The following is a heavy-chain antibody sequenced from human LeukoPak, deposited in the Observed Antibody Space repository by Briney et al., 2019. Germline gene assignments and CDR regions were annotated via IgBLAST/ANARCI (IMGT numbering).Heavy chain of an antibody. Sequence: SETLSLTCTVSGGSISSTSYYWGWIRQPPGKGLEWIGSIYYSGSTYYNPSLKSRVTISVDTSKNQFSLKLSSVTAADTAVYYCARGQNSITMRDYNAFDIWGQGTMVTVSS. CDR2: IYYSGST. V-gene: IGHV4-39*07. CDR3: ARGQNSITMRDYNAFDI. D-gene: IGHD3-22*01. J-gene: IGHJ3*02. CDR1: GGSISSTSYY.